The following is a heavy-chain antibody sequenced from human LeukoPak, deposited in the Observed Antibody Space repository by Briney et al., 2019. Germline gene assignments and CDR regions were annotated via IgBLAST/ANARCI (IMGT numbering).Heavy chain of an antibody. CDR3: ARDGEGYGYCDY. CDR2: ISAYNGNT. J-gene: IGHJ4*02. Sequence: GASVKVSCKASGYTFTSYAMHWVRQAPGQRLEWMGWISAYNGNTNYAQKLQGRVTMTTDTSTSTAYMELRSLRSDDTAVYYCARDGEGYGYCDYWGQGTLVTVSS. V-gene: IGHV1-18*01. D-gene: IGHD5-18*01. CDR1: GYTFTSYA.